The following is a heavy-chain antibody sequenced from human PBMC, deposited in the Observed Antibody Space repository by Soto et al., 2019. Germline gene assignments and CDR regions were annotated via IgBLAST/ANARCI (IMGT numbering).Heavy chain of an antibody. CDR3: ARGGLRITMVRAYYYYMDV. D-gene: IGHD3-10*01. CDR1: GGSISSGGYY. V-gene: IGHV4-31*03. Sequence: SETLSLTCTVSGGSISSGGYYWSWIRQHPGKGLELFGYIYYSGSTYYNPSLKSRVTISLDTSKNHFSLKLSSVTAADTAVYYCARGGLRITMVRAYYYYMDVWGKGTTVTVSS. CDR2: IYYSGST. J-gene: IGHJ6*03.